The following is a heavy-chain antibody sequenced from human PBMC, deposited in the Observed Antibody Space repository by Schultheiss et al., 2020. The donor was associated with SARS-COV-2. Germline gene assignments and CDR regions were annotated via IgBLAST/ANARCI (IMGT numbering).Heavy chain of an antibody. V-gene: IGHV4-59*08. CDR3: AKVGAVVNYYYYGMDV. CDR2: IYYSGST. J-gene: IGHJ6*02. CDR1: GGSISSYY. D-gene: IGHD6-19*01. Sequence: SETLSLTCTVSGGSISSYYWSWIRQPPGKGLEWIGYIYYSGSTNYNPSLKSRVTISVDTSKNQFSLKLSSVTAADTAVYYCAKVGAVVNYYYYGMDVWGQGTTVTVSS.